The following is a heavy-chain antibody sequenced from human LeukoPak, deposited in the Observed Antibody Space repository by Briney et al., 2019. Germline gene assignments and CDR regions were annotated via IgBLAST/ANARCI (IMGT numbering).Heavy chain of an antibody. D-gene: IGHD5-18*01. CDR3: ARDTAMVTYYYGMDV. CDR1: GGTFSSYA. V-gene: IGHV1-69*13. Sequence: SVKVSCKASGGTFSSYAISWVRQAPGQGLEWMGGIIPIFGTANYAQKFQGRVTITADESTSTAYMELSSLRSEDTAVYYCARDTAMVTYYYGMDVWGQGTTVTVSS. J-gene: IGHJ6*02. CDR2: IIPIFGTA.